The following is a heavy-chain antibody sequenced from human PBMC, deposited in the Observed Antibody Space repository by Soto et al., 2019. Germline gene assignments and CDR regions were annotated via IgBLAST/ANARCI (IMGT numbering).Heavy chain of an antibody. Sequence: SETLSLTCGVNGGSFNAYYWIWIRQPPGKGLEWIGEINHSGNTNYNSALKSRVTISVDTSKNQFSLNLTSVTAADSAVYYCARVVVGPTNYFDPWGQGTLVTVSS. CDR2: INHSGNT. CDR3: ARVVVGPTNYFDP. D-gene: IGHD2-21*01. CDR1: GGSFNAYY. V-gene: IGHV4-34*01. J-gene: IGHJ5*02.